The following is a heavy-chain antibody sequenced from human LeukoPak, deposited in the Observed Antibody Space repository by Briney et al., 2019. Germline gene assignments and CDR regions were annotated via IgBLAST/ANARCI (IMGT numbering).Heavy chain of an antibody. D-gene: IGHD3-22*01. V-gene: IGHV3-33*01. CDR1: GFTFSHYG. Sequence: GRSLRLSCAASGFTFSHYGMHWVRQAPGKGLEWVSIIWYDGSNKYYADSVKGRFTISRDNSKNTLYLQMNSLRAEDTAVYYCARDRYGYYDSSGTGDFQHWGQGTLVTVSS. CDR3: ARDRYGYYDSSGTGDFQH. J-gene: IGHJ1*01. CDR2: IWYDGSNK.